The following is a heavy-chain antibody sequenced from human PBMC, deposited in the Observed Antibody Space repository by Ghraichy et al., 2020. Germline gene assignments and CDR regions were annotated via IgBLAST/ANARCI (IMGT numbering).Heavy chain of an antibody. CDR2: ISAYNENT. CDR3: ARALENWDYDGSGGDY. CDR1: GYTFSNYG. V-gene: IGHV1-18*01. D-gene: IGHD3-22*01. Sequence: ASVKVSCKASGYTFSNYGISWVRQAPGQGLEWMGWISAYNENTNYAQRLQDRVTMTIDTSTSTAYMELRSLTSDDTAMYYCARALENWDYDGSGGDYWGQGTLVTVSS. J-gene: IGHJ4*02.